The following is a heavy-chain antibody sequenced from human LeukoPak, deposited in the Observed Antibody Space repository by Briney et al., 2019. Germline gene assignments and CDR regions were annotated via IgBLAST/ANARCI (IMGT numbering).Heavy chain of an antibody. D-gene: IGHD3-9*01. CDR2: ISGGGGST. J-gene: IGHJ4*02. Sequence: GGSLRLSCAVSGFTFSSYWMHWVRQAPGKGLEWVSSISGGGGSTYYADSVKGRFTISRDNSKNTLYLQVNSLRAEDTAVYYCASYDILTGYSRHPLKRWGQGTLVTVSS. CDR1: GFTFSSYW. CDR3: ASYDILTGYSRHPLKR. V-gene: IGHV3-23*01.